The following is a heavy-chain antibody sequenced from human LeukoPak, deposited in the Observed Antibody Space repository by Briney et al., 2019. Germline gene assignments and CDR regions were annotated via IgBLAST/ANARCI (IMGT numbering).Heavy chain of an antibody. J-gene: IGHJ3*01. CDR1: DASISVYY. D-gene: IGHD3-16*01. V-gene: IGHV4-59*08. CDR2: IDNSGST. CDR3: ARHAWGYFTFDV. Sequence: SETLSLTCTVSDASISVYYWSWIRQPPGKGLEWIGYIDNSGSTDYNPSLMGRVSISLATSKNQFSLRLSSVTVADTAIYYCARHAWGYFTFDVWGQGTMVIVSP.